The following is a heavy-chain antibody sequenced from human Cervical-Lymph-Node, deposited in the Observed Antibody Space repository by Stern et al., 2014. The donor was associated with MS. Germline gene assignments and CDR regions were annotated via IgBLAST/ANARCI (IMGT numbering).Heavy chain of an antibody. CDR2: INWNSGIM. J-gene: IGHJ4*02. CDR1: GFTFDDFS. CDR3: AKSMRQWLVQDY. V-gene: IGHV3-9*01. Sequence: EVQLEESGGGLVQPGRSLRLSCAASGFTFDDFSMHWVRQAPGKGLEWVSGINWNSGIMGYADSVRGRFTISRDNTKNSLYLQMNSLRAEDTAFYYCAKSMRQWLVQDYWGQGTLVTVSS. D-gene: IGHD6-19*01.